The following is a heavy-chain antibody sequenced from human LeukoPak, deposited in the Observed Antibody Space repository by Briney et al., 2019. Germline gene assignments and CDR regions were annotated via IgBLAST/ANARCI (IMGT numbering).Heavy chain of an antibody. CDR1: GFSLRNYG. J-gene: IGHJ6*03. D-gene: IGHD6-13*01. CDR2: IWSGASKN. V-gene: IGHV3-30*02. Sequence: PGGSLRLSCAASGFSLRNYGMHWVRQAPGKGLQWVAFIWSGASKNFYADSVKGRFTISRDNSKNTLYLQMSSLRAEDTAVYYCAKDLGSWYYMDVWGKGATVTVSS. CDR3: AKDLGSWYYMDV.